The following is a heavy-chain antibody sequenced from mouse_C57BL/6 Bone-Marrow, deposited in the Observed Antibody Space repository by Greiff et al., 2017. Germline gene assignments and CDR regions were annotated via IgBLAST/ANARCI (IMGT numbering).Heavy chain of an antibody. Sequence: EVKLVESGGDLVKPGGSLKLSCAASGFTFSSYGMSWVRQTPDKRLEWVATISSGGSYTYYPDSVKGRFTISRGNAKNTLYLQMSSLKSEDTAMYYCARPIYYYGYFDYWGQGTTLTVSS. CDR3: ARPIYYYGYFDY. CDR2: ISSGGSYT. CDR1: GFTFSSYG. J-gene: IGHJ2*01. V-gene: IGHV5-6*01. D-gene: IGHD1-1*01.